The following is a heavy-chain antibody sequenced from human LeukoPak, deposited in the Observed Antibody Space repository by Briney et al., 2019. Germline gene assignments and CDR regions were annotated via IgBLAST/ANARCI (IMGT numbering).Heavy chain of an antibody. CDR3: ATTLNIATPGHL. V-gene: IGHV3-21*01. CDR1: GFTFNTYI. J-gene: IGHJ4*02. D-gene: IGHD6-13*01. CDR2: IYSSTSYI. Sequence: GGSLRLSCAASGFTFNTYIMNWVRQAPGKGLEWVSSIYSSTSYIYYADSVEGRFTISRDNAKNSVYLQMSSLRAEDTGVYYCATTLNIATPGHLWGQGALVTVSS.